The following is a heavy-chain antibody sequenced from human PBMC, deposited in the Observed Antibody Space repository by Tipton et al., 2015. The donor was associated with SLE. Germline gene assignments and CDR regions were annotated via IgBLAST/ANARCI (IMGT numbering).Heavy chain of an antibody. CDR2: IYPGDSDT. D-gene: IGHD6-13*01. CDR3: ARSASTWYHLDY. J-gene: IGHJ4*02. CDR1: GYSLTSYW. Sequence: QLVQSGAEVKKPGESLKISCEGSGYSLTSYWIAWVRQMPGKGLEWMGIIYPGDSDTKYSPPFQGQVTMSADRSINTAYLQWSSRKATDTAIYYCARSASTWYHLDYWGQGTLVTVSS. V-gene: IGHV5-51*01.